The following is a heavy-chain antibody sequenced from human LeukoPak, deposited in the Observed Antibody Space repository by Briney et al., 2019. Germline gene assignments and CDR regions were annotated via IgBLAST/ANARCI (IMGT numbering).Heavy chain of an antibody. Sequence: SETLSLTCAVSGGSFSGYYWSWIRQPPGKGLEWIGEINHSGSTNYNPSLKSRVAISVDTSKNQFSLKLSSVTAADTAVYYCARGSVIASDIWGQGTMVTVSS. V-gene: IGHV4-34*01. CDR2: INHSGST. CDR1: GGSFSGYY. D-gene: IGHD2/OR15-2a*01. CDR3: ARGSVIASDI. J-gene: IGHJ3*02.